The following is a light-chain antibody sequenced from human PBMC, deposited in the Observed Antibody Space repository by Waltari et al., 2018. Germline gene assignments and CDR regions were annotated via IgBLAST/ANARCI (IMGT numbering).Light chain of an antibody. CDR2: AAS. CDR3: QQSYSTPRVT. Sequence: DIQMTQSPSSLSASVGDRVTITCRASQSISSYLNWYQQKPGKAPKLLIYAASNLQSGVPSRFSGRGSVTEFTLTISSLQPEDFATYYCQQSYSTPRVTFGQGTKLESK. CDR1: QSISSY. V-gene: IGKV1-39*01. J-gene: IGKJ2*01.